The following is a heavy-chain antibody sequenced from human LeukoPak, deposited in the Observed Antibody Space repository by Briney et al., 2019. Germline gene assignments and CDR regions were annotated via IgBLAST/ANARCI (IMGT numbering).Heavy chain of an antibody. CDR1: GGSINSYY. CDR3: ARDKYGTTGWFDP. CDR2: IYYSGST. Sequence: SETLSLTCTVSGGSINSYYWSWIRQPPGKGLEWIGYIYYSGSTNYNPSLKSRVTISVDTSKNQFSLKLSSVTAADTAVYYCARDKYGTTGWFDPWGQGTLVTVSS. J-gene: IGHJ5*02. D-gene: IGHD1-7*01. V-gene: IGHV4-59*01.